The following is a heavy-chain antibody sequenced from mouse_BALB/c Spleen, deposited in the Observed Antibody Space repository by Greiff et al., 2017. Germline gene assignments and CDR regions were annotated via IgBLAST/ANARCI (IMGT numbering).Heavy chain of an antibody. J-gene: IGHJ2*01. CDR1: GFTFSSYT. D-gene: IGHD1-1*01. CDR2: ISSGGGNT. V-gene: IGHV5-9*03. CDR3: ARSPYGFDY. Sequence: EVKVVESGGGLVKPGGSLKLSCVASGFTFSSYTMSWVRQTPEKRLEWVATISSGGGNTYYPDSVKGRFTISRDNAKNNLYLQMSSLRSEDTALYYCARSPYGFDYWGQGTTLTVSS.